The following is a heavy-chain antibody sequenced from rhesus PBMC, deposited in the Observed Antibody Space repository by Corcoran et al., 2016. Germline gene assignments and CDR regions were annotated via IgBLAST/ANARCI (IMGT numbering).Heavy chain of an antibody. Sequence: QVQLQESGPAVVKPSETLSLTCAVSGGSISSSNWWSWIRKSPGKGLEWIGGIYGSGGSTEHNPSLKSRVTISKDTSKNQFSLKLSSVTAADTAVYYCASVVAAAGPDYWGQGVLVTVSS. CDR2: IYGSGGST. D-gene: IGHD6-25*01. V-gene: IGHV4-93*01. CDR3: ASVVAAAGPDY. CDR1: GGSISSSNW. J-gene: IGHJ4*01.